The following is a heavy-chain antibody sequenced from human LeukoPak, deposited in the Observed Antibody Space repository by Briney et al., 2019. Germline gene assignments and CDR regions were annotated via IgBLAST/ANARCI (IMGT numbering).Heavy chain of an antibody. J-gene: IGHJ3*02. CDR2: ISSSGSTI. D-gene: IGHD3-22*01. CDR3: ARDLTMMSAFDI. Sequence: PGGSLRLSCAASGFTFSDYYMSWIRQAPGKGLEWVSYISSSGSTIYYADPVKGRFTISRDNAKNSLYLQMNSLRAEDTAVYYCARDLTMMSAFDIWGQGTMVTVSS. CDR1: GFTFSDYY. V-gene: IGHV3-11*01.